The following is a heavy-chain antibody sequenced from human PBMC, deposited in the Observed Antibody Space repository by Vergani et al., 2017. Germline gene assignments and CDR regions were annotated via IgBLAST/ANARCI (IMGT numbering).Heavy chain of an antibody. CDR1: GATFRSNT. CDR2: IIPIFGTA. CDR3: AGDPRGYGGDPEDYYYGMDV. V-gene: IGHV1-69*08. J-gene: IGHJ6*02. D-gene: IGHD2-21*02. Sequence: QVQLVQSGAEVKKPGSSVKVSCKASGATFRSNTISGVRQAPGPGLEWMGRIIPIFGTANYAQKLPGRVTITADESTRTDYMELSSLRCEDTALYYCAGDPRGYGGDPEDYYYGMDVWGQGTTVTVSS.